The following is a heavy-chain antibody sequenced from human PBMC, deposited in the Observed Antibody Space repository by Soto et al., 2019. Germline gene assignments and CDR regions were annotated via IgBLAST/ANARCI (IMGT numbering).Heavy chain of an antibody. V-gene: IGHV3-30-3*01. J-gene: IGHJ6*02. CDR1: GFTFSSYA. Sequence: PGGSLRLSWAASGFTFSSYAMHWVRQAPGKGLEWVAVISYDGSNKYYADSVKGRFTISRDNSKNTLYLQMNSLRAEDTAVYYCARDGGSGWYYYYYGMDVWGQGTTVTDSS. CDR3: ARDGGSGWYYYYYGMDV. D-gene: IGHD6-19*01. CDR2: ISYDGSNK.